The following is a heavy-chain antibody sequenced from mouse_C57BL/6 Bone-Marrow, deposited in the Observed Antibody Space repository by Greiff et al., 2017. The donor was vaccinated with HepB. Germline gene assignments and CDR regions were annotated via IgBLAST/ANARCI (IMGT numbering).Heavy chain of an antibody. J-gene: IGHJ3*01. CDR2: IRNKANGYTT. CDR3: ARWRGGWFAY. Sequence: DVHLVESGGGLVQPGGSLSLSCAASGFTFTDYYMSWVRQPPGKALEWLGFIRNKANGYTTEYSASVKGRFTISRDNSQSILYLQMNALRAEDSATYYCARWRGGWFAYWGQGTLVTVSA. V-gene: IGHV7-3*01. CDR1: GFTFTDYY.